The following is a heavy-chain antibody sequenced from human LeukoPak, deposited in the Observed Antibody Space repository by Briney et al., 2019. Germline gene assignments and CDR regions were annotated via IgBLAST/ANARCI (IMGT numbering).Heavy chain of an antibody. J-gene: IGHJ6*03. CDR3: ARSYGSGRDYYYYMDG. CDR2: MNPIRGNT. V-gene: IGHV1-8*01. Sequence: ASLKVSCKASGYTFTSYDINSVRQATGQELERMGWMNPIRGNTDYAQKFQGRVTMTRNATTSTAYMELSSLRSEDTAVYYCARSYGSGRDYYYYMDGWGKVATVTVSS. CDR1: GYTFTSYD. D-gene: IGHD3-10*01.